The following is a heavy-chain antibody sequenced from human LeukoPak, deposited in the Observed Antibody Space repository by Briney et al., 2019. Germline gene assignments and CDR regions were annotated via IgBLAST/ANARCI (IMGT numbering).Heavy chain of an antibody. D-gene: IGHD3-3*01. J-gene: IGHJ4*02. CDR3: AKPPRDFGVVIDY. CDR1: GFTFSSYG. V-gene: IGHV3-30*18. Sequence: GRSLRLSCAASGFTFSSYGMHWVRQAPGKGLEWVAVISYDGGNKYYADSVKGRFTISRDNSKNTLYLQMNSLRAEDTAVYYCAKPPRDFGVVIDYWGQGTLVTVSS. CDR2: ISYDGGNK.